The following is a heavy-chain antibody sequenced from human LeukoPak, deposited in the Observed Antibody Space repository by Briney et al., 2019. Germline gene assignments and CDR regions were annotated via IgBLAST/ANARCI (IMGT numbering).Heavy chain of an antibody. J-gene: IGHJ4*02. Sequence: GGSLRLSCAASGFTFSSYSMNWVRQAPGKGLEWVSYISSSSSTIYYADSVKGRFTISRDNAKNSLYLQMNSLRAEDTAVYYCAKILRGFDYWGQGTLVTVSS. CDR2: ISSSSSTI. CDR1: GFTFSSYS. D-gene: IGHD5-24*01. V-gene: IGHV3-48*01. CDR3: AKILRGFDY.